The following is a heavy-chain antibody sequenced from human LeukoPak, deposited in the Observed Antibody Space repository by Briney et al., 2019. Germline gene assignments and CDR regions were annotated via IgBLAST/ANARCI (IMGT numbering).Heavy chain of an antibody. CDR3: ARQEYCSGGSCYTWFDP. CDR1: GYRFSNYW. D-gene: IGHD2-15*01. Sequence: HGESLKISCKGSGYRFSNYWIGWVRHMPGKGLEWMGMIYPGDSDIRYSPSFQGQVTISADKSISTAYLQWGSLKASDTAMYYCARQEYCSGGSCYTWFDPWGQGTLVTVSS. V-gene: IGHV5-51*01. CDR2: IYPGDSDI. J-gene: IGHJ5*02.